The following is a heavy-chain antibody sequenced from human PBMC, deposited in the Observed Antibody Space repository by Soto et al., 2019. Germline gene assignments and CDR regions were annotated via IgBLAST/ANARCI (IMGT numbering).Heavy chain of an antibody. V-gene: IGHV3-74*01. D-gene: IGHD6-13*01. CDR1: GFTFSSYW. J-gene: IGHJ3*02. CDR2: INSDGSST. Sequence: AGGSLRLSCAASGFTFSSYWMHWVRQAPGKGLVWVSRINSDGSSTSYADSVKGRFTISRDNAKNTLYLQMNSLRAEDTAVYYCASFRSSWHSRDAFDIWGKGTMVTVSS. CDR3: ASFRSSWHSRDAFDI.